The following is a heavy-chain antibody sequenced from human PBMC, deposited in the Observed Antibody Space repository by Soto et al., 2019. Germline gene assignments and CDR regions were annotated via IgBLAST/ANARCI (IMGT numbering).Heavy chain of an antibody. CDR3: AREYCSSTSCGSFDY. V-gene: IGHV1-18*01. Sequence: ASVKVSCKASGYTFTSYGISWVRQAPGQGLEWMGWISAYNGNTNYAQKLQGRVTMTTDTSTSTAYMELRSLRSDDTAVYYCAREYCSSTSCGSFDYWGQGTLVTVSS. J-gene: IGHJ4*02. CDR1: GYTFTSYG. D-gene: IGHD2-2*01. CDR2: ISAYNGNT.